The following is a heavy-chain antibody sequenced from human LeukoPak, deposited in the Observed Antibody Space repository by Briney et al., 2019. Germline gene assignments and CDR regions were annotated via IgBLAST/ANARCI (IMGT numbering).Heavy chain of an antibody. D-gene: IGHD5-18*01. J-gene: IGHJ4*02. CDR1: GFTVSYNY. V-gene: IGHV3-53*01. CDR2: VYSGGST. CDR3: ASGGSYGLLDY. Sequence: PGGSLRLSCAASGFTVSYNYMNWVRQAPGTGLEWVSVVYSGGSTYYADSVKGRFTISRDNSKNTVYLQTNSLRAEDTAVYFCASGGSYGLLDYWGQGTLVTVSS.